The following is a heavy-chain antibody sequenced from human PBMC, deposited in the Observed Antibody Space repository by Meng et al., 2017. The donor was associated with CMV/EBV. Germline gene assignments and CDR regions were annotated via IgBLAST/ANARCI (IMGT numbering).Heavy chain of an antibody. D-gene: IGHD3-16*02. V-gene: IGHV3-7*01. CDR3: ARDTYYDYVWGSYRTFDY. J-gene: IGHJ4*02. CDR2: IKQDGSEK. Sequence: EGSLRLSCAASGFAFSSYWMSWVRQAPGKGLEWVANIKQDGSEKYYVDSVKGRFTISRDNAKNSLYLQMNSLRAEDTAVYYCARDTYYDYVWGSYRTFDYWGQGTLVTVSS. CDR1: GFAFSSYW.